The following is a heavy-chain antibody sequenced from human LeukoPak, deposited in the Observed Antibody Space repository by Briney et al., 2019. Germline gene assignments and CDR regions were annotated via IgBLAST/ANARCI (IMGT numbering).Heavy chain of an antibody. CDR3: ARGRPYYGSGGYYNVRWFDP. CDR2: INHSGST. J-gene: IGHJ5*02. D-gene: IGHD3-10*01. CDR1: GGSFSGYY. V-gene: IGHV4-34*01. Sequence: SETLSLTCAVYGGSFSGYYWSWIRQPPGKGLEWIGEINHSGSTNYNPSLKSRVTISADTPKNQFSPKLSSVTAADTAVYYCARGRPYYGSGGYYNVRWFDPWGQGTLVTVSS.